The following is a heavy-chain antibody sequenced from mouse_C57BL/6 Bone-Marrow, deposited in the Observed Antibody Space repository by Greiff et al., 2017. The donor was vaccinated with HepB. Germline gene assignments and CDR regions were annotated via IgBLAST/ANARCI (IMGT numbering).Heavy chain of an antibody. CDR2: INPNNGGT. J-gene: IGHJ3*01. V-gene: IGHV1-26*01. CDR1: GYTFTDYY. Sequence: VQLQQSGPELVKPGASVKISCKASGYTFTDYYMNWVKQNHGKSLEWIGDINPNNGGTSYNQKFKGKATLTVDKSSSTAYMELRSLTSEDSAVYYCAREGGGSFAYWGQGTLVTVSA. CDR3: AREGGGSFAY.